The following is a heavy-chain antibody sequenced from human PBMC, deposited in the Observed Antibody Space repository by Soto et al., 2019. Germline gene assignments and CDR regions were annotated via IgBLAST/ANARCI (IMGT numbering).Heavy chain of an antibody. V-gene: IGHV5-51*01. CDR1: GYSFSTYW. J-gene: IGHJ5*02. CDR3: ARHSGYFDSSGYYYPNWFDP. Sequence: GESLKISCTGSGYSFSTYWIGWVRQMPGKGLEYMGIIYPGDSDTRYSPSFQGQVTISADKSISTAYLQWSSLKASDTAIYYCARHSGYFDSSGYYYPNWFDPWGQGTLVT. CDR2: IYPGDSDT. D-gene: IGHD3-22*01.